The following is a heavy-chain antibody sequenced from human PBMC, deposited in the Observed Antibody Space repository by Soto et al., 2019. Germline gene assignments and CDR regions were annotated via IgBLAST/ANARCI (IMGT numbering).Heavy chain of an antibody. J-gene: IGHJ4*02. Sequence: ASVKVSCKVSGYTLTELSMHWVRQAPGKGLEWMGGFDPEDGETIYAQKFQGRVTMTEATSTDTAYMELSSLRSEDTAVYYCATTTPYYYDSSGYLWGQGTLVTVSS. CDR2: FDPEDGET. V-gene: IGHV1-24*01. D-gene: IGHD3-22*01. CDR3: ATTTPYYYDSSGYL. CDR1: GYTLTELS.